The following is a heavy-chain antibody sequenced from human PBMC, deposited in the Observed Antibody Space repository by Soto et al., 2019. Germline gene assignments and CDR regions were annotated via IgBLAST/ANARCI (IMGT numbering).Heavy chain of an antibody. Sequence: PGGSLRLSCAASGFTFSSYAMSWVRQAPGKGLEWVSAISGSGGSTYYADSVKGRFTISRDNSKNTLYLQMNNLRAEDTAVYYCAKTGFRRPHSGWSDYWGQGTLVTVSS. CDR2: ISGSGGST. CDR3: AKTGFRRPHSGWSDY. D-gene: IGHD6-19*01. CDR1: GFTFSSYA. V-gene: IGHV3-23*01. J-gene: IGHJ4*02.